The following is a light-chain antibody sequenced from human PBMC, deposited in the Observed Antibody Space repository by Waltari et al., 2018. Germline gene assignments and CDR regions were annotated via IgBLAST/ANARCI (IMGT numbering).Light chain of an antibody. CDR3: QQYGSSPYT. CDR2: DAS. J-gene: IGKJ2*01. Sequence: EIVLTQSPGTLSLSPGERATLSCRASQSVSSNYLAWYQQKPGQAPRLPIYDASSWATGIPDRFNGSGSGTDFTLTISRLEPEDFAVYYCQQYGSSPYTFGQGTKLEIK. CDR1: QSVSSNY. V-gene: IGKV3-20*01.